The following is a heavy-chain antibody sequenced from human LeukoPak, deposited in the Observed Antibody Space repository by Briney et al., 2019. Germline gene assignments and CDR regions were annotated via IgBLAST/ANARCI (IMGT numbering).Heavy chain of an antibody. CDR2: IYYSGST. D-gene: IGHD5-18*01. J-gene: IGHJ4*02. CDR1: GGSISSSSYY. CDR3: ARHRGDTAMVSPSYKASSWEIDFDY. V-gene: IGHV4-39*01. Sequence: PSETLSLTCTVSGGSISSSSYYWGWIRQPPGKGREWIVSIYYSGSTYYNQSRKSRVTISVDTSKNQFSLKLSSVTAADTAVYYCARHRGDTAMVSPSYKASSWEIDFDYWGQGTLVTVSS.